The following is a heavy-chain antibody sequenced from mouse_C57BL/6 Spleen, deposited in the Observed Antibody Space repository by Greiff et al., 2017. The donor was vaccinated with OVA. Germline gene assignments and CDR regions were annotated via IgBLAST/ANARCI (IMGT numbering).Heavy chain of an antibody. D-gene: IGHD2-3*01. CDR2: IAPSDSYT. J-gene: IGHJ2*01. CDR3: ARDDGYHYFDY. V-gene: IGHV1-69*01. Sequence: QVQLQQPGAELVMPGASVKLSCKASGYTFTSYWMHWVKQRPGQGLEWIGEIAPSDSYTNYNQKFKGKSTLTVDKSSSTAYMQLSSLTSADSAVYYCARDDGYHYFDYWGQGTTLTVSS. CDR1: GYTFTSYW.